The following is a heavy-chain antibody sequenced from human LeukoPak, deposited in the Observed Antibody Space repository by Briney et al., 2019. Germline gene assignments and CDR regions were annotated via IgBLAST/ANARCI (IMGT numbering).Heavy chain of an antibody. Sequence: GGSLRLSCAASGFTFSIYSMNWVRQAPGKGLEWVSSIGGTSSSLYYAESVKGRFTISRDNARNSLYLQMSSLRADDTAVYYCAKEAGQDYGVLDAFDVWGQGTMVTVSS. CDR1: GFTFSIYS. CDR3: AKEAGQDYGVLDAFDV. V-gene: IGHV3-21*01. D-gene: IGHD4-17*01. CDR2: IGGTSSSL. J-gene: IGHJ3*01.